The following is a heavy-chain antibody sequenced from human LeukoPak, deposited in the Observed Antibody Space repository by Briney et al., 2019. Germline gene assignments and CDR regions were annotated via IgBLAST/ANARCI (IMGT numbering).Heavy chain of an antibody. D-gene: IGHD1-26*01. Sequence: GESLKISCKGSGYSFPNYWIGWVRQLPGKGLEWMGIIYPDDSDTRYSPSFQGQVTISADKSISTAYLQWSSLKASDTAMYYCARSNSGSYLRPFDYWGQGTLVTVSS. CDR3: ARSNSGSYLRPFDY. J-gene: IGHJ4*02. CDR2: IYPDDSDT. V-gene: IGHV5-51*01. CDR1: GYSFPNYW.